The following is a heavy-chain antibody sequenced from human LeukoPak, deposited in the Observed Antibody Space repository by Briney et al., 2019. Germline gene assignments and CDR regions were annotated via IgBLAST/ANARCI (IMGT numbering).Heavy chain of an antibody. Sequence: GESLKISCKGSGYSFTTYWIAWARQMPGKGLEYMGIINPGGSHIMYSPSFQGQVTISVDRSISTAYLQWRSLKASDTAIYYCARKNPTALRNNWFDPWGQGTLVTVSS. CDR1: GYSFTTYW. J-gene: IGHJ5*02. CDR3: ARKNPTALRNNWFDP. V-gene: IGHV5-51*01. CDR2: INPGGSHI. D-gene: IGHD4-11*01.